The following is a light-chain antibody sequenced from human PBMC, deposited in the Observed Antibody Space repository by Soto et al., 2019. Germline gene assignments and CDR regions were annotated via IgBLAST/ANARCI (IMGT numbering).Light chain of an antibody. J-gene: IGKJ1*01. CDR1: QSIDYW. CDR2: KAS. CDR3: QQYNGFSRT. Sequence: DIQMTQSPSTLSASVGDRVTITCLASQSIDYWLAWYQQKPGKPPKLLIYKASSLETGVPPRFTGSGSGTEFTLTISSLQVDDFATYYCQQYNGFSRTFGQGTKVDI. V-gene: IGKV1-5*03.